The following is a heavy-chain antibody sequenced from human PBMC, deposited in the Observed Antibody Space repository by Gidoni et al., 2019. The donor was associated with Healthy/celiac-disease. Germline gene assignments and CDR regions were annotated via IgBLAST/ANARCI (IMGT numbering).Heavy chain of an antibody. CDR3: ARPHYGDLYYFDY. CDR1: GFSLSNARMG. J-gene: IGHJ4*02. D-gene: IGHD4-17*01. CDR2: IFSNDEK. V-gene: IGHV2-26*01. Sequence: QVTLKESGPVLVKPTETLTLTCTVSGFSLSNARMGVSWIRQPSGKALEWLAHIFSNDEKSYSTSLKSRLTISKDTSKSQVVLTMTNMDPVDTATYYCARPHYGDLYYFDYWGQGTLVTVSS.